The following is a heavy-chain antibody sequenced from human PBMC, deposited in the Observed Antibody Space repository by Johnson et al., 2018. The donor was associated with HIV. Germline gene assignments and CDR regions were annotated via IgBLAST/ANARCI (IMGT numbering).Heavy chain of an antibody. CDR1: GFTFSSYG. CDR3: ARDGMAATKANI. V-gene: IGHV3-30*03. CDR2: ISYDGSNK. J-gene: IGHJ3*02. Sequence: QVQLVESGGGVVQPGRSLRLSCAASGFTFSSYGMHWVRQAPGKGLEWVAVISYDGSNKYYADSVKGRFTISRDNSKNTLYLQMNSLRPEDTAVYYCARDGMAATKANIWGQGTMVTVSS. D-gene: IGHD1-14*01.